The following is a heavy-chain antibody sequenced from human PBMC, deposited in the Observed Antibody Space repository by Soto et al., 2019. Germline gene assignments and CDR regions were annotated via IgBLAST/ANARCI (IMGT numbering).Heavy chain of an antibody. CDR3: ARIGTVAAAGSGGMDV. D-gene: IGHD6-13*01. CDR2: IIPILGIA. V-gene: IGHV1-69*02. J-gene: IGHJ6*02. Sequence: SVKVSCKASGGTFSSYTISWVRQAPGQGLEWMGRIIPILGIANYAQKFQGRVTITRDTSASTAYMELSSLRSEDTAVYYCARIGTVAAAGSGGMDVWGQGTTVTVSS. CDR1: GGTFSSYT.